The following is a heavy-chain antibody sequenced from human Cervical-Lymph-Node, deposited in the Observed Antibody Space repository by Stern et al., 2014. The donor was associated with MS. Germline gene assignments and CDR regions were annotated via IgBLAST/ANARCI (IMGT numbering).Heavy chain of an antibody. Sequence: QVQLVQSGAEVRKPGASVKVSCKASGYTFTRYGIHWVRQAPGQRLEWMGWSNAGHGNTKYSQEFQGRVTITRDTSASTAYMELGSLRSEDMAVYYCARGGGGYSYGLDYWGQVTLVTVSS. D-gene: IGHD5-18*01. J-gene: IGHJ4*02. CDR3: ARGGGGYSYGLDY. V-gene: IGHV1-3*02. CDR2: SNAGHGNT. CDR1: GYTFTRYG.